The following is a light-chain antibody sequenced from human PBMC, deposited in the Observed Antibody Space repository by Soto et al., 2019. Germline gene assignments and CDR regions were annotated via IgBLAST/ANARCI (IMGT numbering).Light chain of an antibody. Sequence: EIVLTQSPATLSLSPGERATLSCRASQRGSSYLAWYQQKPGQAPRLLIYDASNRATGIPARFSGSGSGTDFTLTISSLEPEDFSVYYCQQRSNWHPTLGQGTRLEIK. CDR1: QRGSSY. V-gene: IGKV3-11*01. J-gene: IGKJ5*01. CDR2: DAS. CDR3: QQRSNWHPT.